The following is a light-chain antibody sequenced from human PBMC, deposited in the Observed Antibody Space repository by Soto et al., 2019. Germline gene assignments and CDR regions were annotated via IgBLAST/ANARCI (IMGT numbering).Light chain of an antibody. CDR3: HQYNTWT. CDR2: DAS. J-gene: IGKJ1*01. CDR1: ESISRW. Sequence: DIQMTQSASTLSASIGDRVTINCRASESISRWLAWYQQEPGKAPKLLIYDASDLENGVPSRFSGSGSGTEFTLTISSMQPEDFATYYCHQYNTWTFGQGTKVDIK. V-gene: IGKV1-5*01.